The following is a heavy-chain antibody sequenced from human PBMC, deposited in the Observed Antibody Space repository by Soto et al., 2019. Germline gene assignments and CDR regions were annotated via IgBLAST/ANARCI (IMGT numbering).Heavy chain of an antibody. CDR1: GGSLSSGGYY. Sequence: QVQLQESGPGLVKPSQTLSLTCTVSGGSLSSGGYYWSWIRQHPGKGLEWIGYIYYSGSTYYNPSLKSRGPLPVYTSKILFSLQLRSVPAAHTALYYCATGYCSGGSCFSAFDQYYYYGMYLWVQATTVTVSS. V-gene: IGHV4-31*03. J-gene: IGHJ6*02. CDR3: ATGYCSGGSCFSAFDQYYYYGMYL. CDR2: IYYSGST. D-gene: IGHD2-15*01.